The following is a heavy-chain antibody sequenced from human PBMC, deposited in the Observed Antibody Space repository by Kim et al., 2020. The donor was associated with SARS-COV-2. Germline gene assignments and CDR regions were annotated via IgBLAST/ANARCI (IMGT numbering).Heavy chain of an antibody. CDR2: IVPFVDIT. CDR3: ARDPGGLAAGTLDN. D-gene: IGHD6-13*01. V-gene: IGHV1-69*04. CDR1: GGTFSSYT. Sequence: SVKVSCKTSGGTFSSYTICWVRQAPAQGLEWLGRIVPFVDITNYAQKFQGRITITADKSTNTAYMELSSLTSEDTAVYFCARDPGGLAAGTLDNWGQGALVIVSS. J-gene: IGHJ4*02.